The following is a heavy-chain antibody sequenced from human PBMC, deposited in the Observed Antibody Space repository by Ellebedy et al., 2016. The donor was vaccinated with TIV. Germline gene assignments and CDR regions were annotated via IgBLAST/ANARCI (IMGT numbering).Heavy chain of an antibody. V-gene: IGHV3-53*01. Sequence: GESLKISCAASGFTVSSSSLNWVRQAPGEGLEWVSIIYTDGRVKYADSVKGRFTISRDSSKNTLYLQMNNLKAEDTAVNYCARDYTAYSNGVWGQGTLVTVSS. J-gene: IGHJ4*02. D-gene: IGHD5-18*01. CDR1: GFTVSSSS. CDR2: IYTDGRV. CDR3: ARDYTAYSNGV.